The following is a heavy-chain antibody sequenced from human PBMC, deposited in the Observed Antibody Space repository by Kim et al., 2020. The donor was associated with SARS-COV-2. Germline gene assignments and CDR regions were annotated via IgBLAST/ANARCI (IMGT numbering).Heavy chain of an antibody. CDR1: GFTFSSYW. Sequence: GGSLRLSCAASGFTFSSYWMSWVRQAPGKGLEWVANIKQDGSEKYYVDSVKGRFTISRDNAKNSLYLQMNSLRAEDTAVYYCARDWGLWFGELVLPANWFDPWGQGTLVTVSS. CDR2: IKQDGSEK. J-gene: IGHJ5*02. V-gene: IGHV3-7*01. D-gene: IGHD3-10*01. CDR3: ARDWGLWFGELVLPANWFDP.